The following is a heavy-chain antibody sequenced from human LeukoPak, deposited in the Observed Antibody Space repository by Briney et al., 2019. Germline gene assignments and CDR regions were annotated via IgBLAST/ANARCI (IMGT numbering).Heavy chain of an antibody. CDR3: AKGVVVVPAAIYYGMDV. J-gene: IGHJ6*02. CDR2: ISWNSGSI. CDR1: GFTFDDYA. Sequence: GGSLRLSCAASGFTFDDYAMHWVRQAPGKGLEWVSGISWNSGSIGYADSVKGRFTISRDNAKNPLYLQMNSLRAEDTALYYCAKGVVVVPAAIYYGMDVWGQGTTVTVSS. D-gene: IGHD2-2*02. V-gene: IGHV3-9*01.